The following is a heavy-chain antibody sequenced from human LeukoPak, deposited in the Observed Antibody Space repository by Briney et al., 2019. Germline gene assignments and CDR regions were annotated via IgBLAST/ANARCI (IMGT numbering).Heavy chain of an antibody. CDR1: GFIFGDYD. D-gene: IGHD1-26*01. CDR2: LIPAGDT. V-gene: IGHV3-13*01. CDR3: ARGRGSHLQY. Sequence: GGSLRLSCAASGFIFGDYDMFWVRQIIGKSLEWVSTLIPAGDTFYPGSVRGRFTISRDDVKNSLYLQMNNLRAGDTAVYYCARGRGSHLQYWGQGTLVTVSS. J-gene: IGHJ4*02.